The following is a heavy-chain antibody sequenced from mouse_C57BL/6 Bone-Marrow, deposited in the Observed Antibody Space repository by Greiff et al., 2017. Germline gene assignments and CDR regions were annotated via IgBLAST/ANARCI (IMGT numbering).Heavy chain of an antibody. J-gene: IGHJ2*01. CDR2: IVPNSGGT. CDR1: GYTFTSYW. D-gene: IGHD1-1*01. CDR3: ARATPYYFDY. Sequence: QVQLQQPGAELVKPGASVKLSCKASGYTFTSYWMHWVKQRPGRGLEWIGRIVPNSGGTKYNEKFKGKATLTVDKPSSTAYMQLSSLTSEDSAVYYCARATPYYFDYWGQGTTLTVSS. V-gene: IGHV1-72*01.